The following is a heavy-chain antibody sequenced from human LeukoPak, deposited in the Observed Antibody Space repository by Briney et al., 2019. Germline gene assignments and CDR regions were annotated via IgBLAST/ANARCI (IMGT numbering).Heavy chain of an antibody. J-gene: IGHJ4*02. CDR1: GFTFNSYW. CDR2: IKQDGAEK. Sequence: GGSLRLSCAASGFTFNSYWMNWVRQAPGKGLEWVANIKQDGAEKYYVDSVKGRFTISRDNAKSSLYLQMNSLRAEDTAVYYCAQSKTIYSSYDYWGQGTLVTVSS. CDR3: AQSKTIYSSYDY. D-gene: IGHD6-6*01. V-gene: IGHV3-7*01.